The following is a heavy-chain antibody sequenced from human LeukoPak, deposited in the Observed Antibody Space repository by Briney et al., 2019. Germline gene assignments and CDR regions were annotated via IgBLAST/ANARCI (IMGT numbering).Heavy chain of an antibody. Sequence: SVKVSCKASGFTFSNSAIQWVRQARGQRLEWIGWIIVGSGRTHYAQNLQERLTITRDMSTNTAYMELSSLRSEDTAVYYCARRSDDYDSSAYYHWGQGTLVTVSS. V-gene: IGHV1-58*02. CDR2: IIVGSGRT. D-gene: IGHD3-22*01. CDR1: GFTFSNSA. J-gene: IGHJ4*02. CDR3: ARRSDDYDSSAYYH.